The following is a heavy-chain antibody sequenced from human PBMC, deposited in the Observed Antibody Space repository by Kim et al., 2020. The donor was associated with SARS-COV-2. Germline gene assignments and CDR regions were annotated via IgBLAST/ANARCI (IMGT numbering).Heavy chain of an antibody. Sequence: ADSVKGRFTISRDNAKNSLYLQMNSLRAEDTALYYCAKDIGQVGSGYIDYWGQGTLVTVSS. J-gene: IGHJ4*02. V-gene: IGHV3-9*01. CDR3: AKDIGQVGSGYIDY. D-gene: IGHD3-10*01.